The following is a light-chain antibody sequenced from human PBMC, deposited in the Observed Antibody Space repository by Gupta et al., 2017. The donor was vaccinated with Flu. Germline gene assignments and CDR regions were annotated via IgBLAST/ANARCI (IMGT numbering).Light chain of an antibody. Sequence: EIVLTQSPGTLSLSPGERATLSCRASQTVSTNSLAWYQQKPGQAPRLLIYGAFHWATGIPDRFSGSGSGTDFTLTISRLEPEDSALYYCHQYGSSPEAFGQGTKLEI. CDR1: QTVSTNS. V-gene: IGKV3-20*01. CDR2: GAF. J-gene: IGKJ2*01. CDR3: HQYGSSPEA.